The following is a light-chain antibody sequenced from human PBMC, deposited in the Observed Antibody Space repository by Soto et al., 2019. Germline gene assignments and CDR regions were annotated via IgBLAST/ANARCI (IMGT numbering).Light chain of an antibody. CDR1: QSAGTN. CDR2: GAF. V-gene: IGKV3-15*01. Sequence: EIVMTQSPATLTVSPGERATLSCRASQSAGTNLAWYQQKNGQAPRILIHGAFTRDTGIPARFSGSGSGTEFTLTTSRLQSEDFEVFYCQQYNQWPITFGQGTRLEIK. CDR3: QQYNQWPIT. J-gene: IGKJ5*01.